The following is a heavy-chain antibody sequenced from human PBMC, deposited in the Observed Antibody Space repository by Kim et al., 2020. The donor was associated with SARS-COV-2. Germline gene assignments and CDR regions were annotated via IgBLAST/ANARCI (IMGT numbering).Heavy chain of an antibody. CDR1: GLNFNSYW. CDR3: TRGRDYADY. CDR2: INQDGSEV. V-gene: IGHV3-7*03. J-gene: IGHJ4*02. Sequence: GGSLRLSCAATGLNFNSYWMTWVRQAPGTGLQWVANINQDGSEVNYVDSVRGRFTISRDRAPNSLSLQMNRLRVEDTALYYCTRGRDYADYWGQGTQVTVS.